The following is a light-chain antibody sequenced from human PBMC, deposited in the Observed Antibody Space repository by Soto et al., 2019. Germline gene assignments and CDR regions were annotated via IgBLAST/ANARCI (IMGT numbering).Light chain of an antibody. V-gene: IGLV2-14*04. CDR2: DVT. CDR3: NSYTSRSTYV. CDR1: SSDVGGYNY. J-gene: IGLJ1*01. Sequence: TSSDVGGYNYVSWYQQHPGKAPKLMIYDVTNRPSGVSNRFSGSKSGNTASLTISGLQVEDEADYYCNSYTSRSTYVFGTVTKVTVL.